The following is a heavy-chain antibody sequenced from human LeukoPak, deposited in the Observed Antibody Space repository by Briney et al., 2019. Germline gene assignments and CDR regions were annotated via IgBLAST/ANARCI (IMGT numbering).Heavy chain of an antibody. Sequence: GGSLRLSCAASGFTYSSYGMHWVRQAPGKGLEWVAVQSYDGSDKYYADSVKGRFTISRDNSKNTLYLQMNSLRAEDTAVYYCAKISRIAVAGLPNYFDYWGQGTLVTVSS. CDR2: QSYDGSDK. CDR3: AKISRIAVAGLPNYFDY. V-gene: IGHV3-30*18. CDR1: GFTYSSYG. J-gene: IGHJ4*02. D-gene: IGHD6-19*01.